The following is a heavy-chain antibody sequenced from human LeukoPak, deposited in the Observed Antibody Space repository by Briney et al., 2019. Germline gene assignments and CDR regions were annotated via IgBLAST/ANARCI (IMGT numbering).Heavy chain of an antibody. CDR1: GFTFSSYS. CDR3: AKGGRDYGDYSIDC. V-gene: IGHV3-30*18. CDR2: ISYDGSNK. D-gene: IGHD4-17*01. Sequence: GGSLRLSCAASGFTFSSYSMNWVRQAPGKGLEWVAVISYDGSNKYYADSVKGRFTISRDNSKNTLYLQMNSLRAEDTAVYYCAKGGRDYGDYSIDCWGQGTLVTVSS. J-gene: IGHJ4*02.